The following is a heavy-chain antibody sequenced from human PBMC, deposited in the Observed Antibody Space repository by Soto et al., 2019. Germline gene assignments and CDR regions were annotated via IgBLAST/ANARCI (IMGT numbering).Heavy chain of an antibody. Sequence: GGSLRLSCAASGFLFGSYTMNWVRTAQGKGLEWVSAISYGGGTTYYADSVKGRFTISRDNSKNTLYLQMNSLRAEDTAVYYCAKNPGYYYDSTGYHFDYWGHGTLVTVSS. CDR1: GFLFGSYT. CDR3: AKNPGYYYDSTGYHFDY. CDR2: ISYGGGTT. J-gene: IGHJ4*01. V-gene: IGHV3-23*01. D-gene: IGHD3-22*01.